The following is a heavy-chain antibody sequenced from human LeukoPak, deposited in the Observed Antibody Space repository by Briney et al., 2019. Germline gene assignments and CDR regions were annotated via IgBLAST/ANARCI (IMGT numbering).Heavy chain of an antibody. J-gene: IGHJ4*02. CDR3: ARVPRWATAWYYFDY. D-gene: IGHD5-24*01. CDR2: IIPIFGTA. Sequence: GASVKVSCKASGGTFSSYAVSWVRQAPGQGLEWMGGIIPIFGTANYAQKFQGRVTITTDEYTSTAYMELSSLRSEDTAVYYCARVPRWATAWYYFDYWGQGTLVTVSS. V-gene: IGHV1-69*05. CDR1: GGTFSSYA.